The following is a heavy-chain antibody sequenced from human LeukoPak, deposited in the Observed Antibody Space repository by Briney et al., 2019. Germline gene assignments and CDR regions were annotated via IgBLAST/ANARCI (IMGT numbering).Heavy chain of an antibody. V-gene: IGHV1-69*02. J-gene: IGHJ5*02. CDR1: GGTFSSYT. CDR2: IIPILGIA. CDR3: ASSIYYDFWSGYSNWFGP. D-gene: IGHD3-3*01. Sequence: SVKVSCKASGGTFSSYTISWVRQAPGQGLEWMGRIIPILGIANYAQKFQGRVTITADKSTSTAYMELSSLRSEDTAVYYCASSIYYDFWSGYSNWFGPWGHGTLVTVSS.